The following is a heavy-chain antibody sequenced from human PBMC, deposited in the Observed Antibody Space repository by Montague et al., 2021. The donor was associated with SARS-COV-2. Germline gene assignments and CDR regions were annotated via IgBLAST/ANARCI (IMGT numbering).Heavy chain of an antibody. D-gene: IGHD1-26*01. CDR1: GGSISSGGYY. CDR2: IYYSGST. V-gene: IGHV4-31*03. Sequence: TLSLTCTVSGGSISSGGYYWSWIRQHPGKGLEWIGYIYYSGSTXYKPSLKSRVTISVDTSKNQFSLKLSSVTAADTAVYYCARDVGWYRISWFDDWGQGTLVTVSS. CDR3: ARDVGWYRISWFDD. J-gene: IGHJ5*02.